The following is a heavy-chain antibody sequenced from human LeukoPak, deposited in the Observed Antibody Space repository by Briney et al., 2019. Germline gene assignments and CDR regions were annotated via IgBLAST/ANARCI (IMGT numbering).Heavy chain of an antibody. D-gene: IGHD3-22*01. Sequence: ASVKVSCKASGYTFTSYYMHWVRQAPGQGLEWMGIINPSGGSTSYAQKFQGRVTMTRDTSTSTVYMELSSLRSDDTAVYYCARLTPYYYDSSGYYSGMDVWGQGTTVTVSS. J-gene: IGHJ6*02. CDR1: GYTFTSYY. V-gene: IGHV1-46*01. CDR2: INPSGGST. CDR3: ARLTPYYYDSSGYYSGMDV.